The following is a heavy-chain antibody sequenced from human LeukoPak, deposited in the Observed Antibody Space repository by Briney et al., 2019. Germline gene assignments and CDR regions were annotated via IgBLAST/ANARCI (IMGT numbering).Heavy chain of an antibody. V-gene: IGHV5-51*01. J-gene: IGHJ4*02. CDR3: ARTQDRIAARS. Sequence: PGESLKISCKCSGYSFTSYWIGWVRQMPGKGLEWMGVIYPRDSDTRYSPSFQGQITISADKSINTAYLQWSSLKASDTAIYYCARTQDRIAARSWGQGTLVTVSS. CDR2: IYPRDSDT. CDR1: GYSFTSYW. D-gene: IGHD6-13*01.